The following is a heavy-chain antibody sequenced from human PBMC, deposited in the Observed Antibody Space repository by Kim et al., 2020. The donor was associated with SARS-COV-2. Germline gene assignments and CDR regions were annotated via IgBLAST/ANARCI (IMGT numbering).Heavy chain of an antibody. V-gene: IGHV3-23*01. CDR3: AKVVVMDGYNYYYYYGMDV. CDR1: GFTFDTYA. CDR2: ISGNGVNK. Sequence: GGSLRLSCVASGFTFDTYAMSWVRQAPGKGLEWVSVISGNGVNKFYADSVRGRFTISRDNSNNTLYLQMNSLRVEDTALYYCAKVVVMDGYNYYYYYGMDVWGQGPTVTVSS. D-gene: IGHD3-22*01. J-gene: IGHJ6*02.